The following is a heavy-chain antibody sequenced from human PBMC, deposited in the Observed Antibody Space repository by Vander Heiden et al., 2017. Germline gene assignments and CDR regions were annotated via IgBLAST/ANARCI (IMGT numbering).Heavy chain of an antibody. V-gene: IGHV3-23*01. CDR2: ISGSGGST. D-gene: IGHD3-22*01. CDR3: AKDLDSSGYYLVGGDY. CDR1: GFTFSRYA. Sequence: EVQLLESGGGLVQPGGSLRLSCAASGFTFSRYAMSWVRQAPGKGLEWVSAISGSGGSTYYADSVKGRFTISRDNSKNTLYLQMNSLRAEDTAVYYCAKDLDSSGYYLVGGDYWGQGTLVTVSS. J-gene: IGHJ4*02.